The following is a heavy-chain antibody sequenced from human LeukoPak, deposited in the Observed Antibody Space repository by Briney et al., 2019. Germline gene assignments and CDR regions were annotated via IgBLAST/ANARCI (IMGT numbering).Heavy chain of an antibody. D-gene: IGHD3-10*01. J-gene: IGHJ4*02. Sequence: QPGRSLRLSCAASGFTFSSYGMHWVRQAPGKGLEWVAVISYDGSNKYYADSVKGRFTISRDNSKNTLYLQMNSLRAEDTAVYYCAKDRWFGEPQGSFFDYWGQGTLVTVSP. CDR1: GFTFSSYG. V-gene: IGHV3-30*18. CDR2: ISYDGSNK. CDR3: AKDRWFGEPQGSFFDY.